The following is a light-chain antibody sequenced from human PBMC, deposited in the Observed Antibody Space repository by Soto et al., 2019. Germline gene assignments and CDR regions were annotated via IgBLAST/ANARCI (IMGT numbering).Light chain of an antibody. CDR3: QQRSNWPLT. CDR1: QSVSSK. CDR2: GVS. J-gene: IGKJ4*01. Sequence: EIVMTQSPATLSVSPGERATLSCRASQSVSSKLAWFQQKPGQAPSLLIYGVSTRATGVPVRFSGSGSGTEFTLTINSLQSEDFAVYYCQQRSNWPLTFGGGTKVDIK. V-gene: IGKV3-15*01.